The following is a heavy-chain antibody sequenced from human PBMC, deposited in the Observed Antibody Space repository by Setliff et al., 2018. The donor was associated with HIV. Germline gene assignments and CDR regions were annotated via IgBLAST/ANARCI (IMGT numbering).Heavy chain of an antibody. CDR2: IIYSGGNT. CDR1: GFTFSTYR. J-gene: IGHJ4*02. V-gene: IGHV3-21*04. CDR3: ARDRGYDLDYFDY. Sequence: PGGSLRLSCAASGFTFSTYRMNWVRQAPGKGLEWVSIIYSGGNTDYADSVKGRFTISRDNARKSVYLQIDSLRAEDTAVYYCARDRGYDLDYFDYWGQGTLVTVSS. D-gene: IGHD5-12*01.